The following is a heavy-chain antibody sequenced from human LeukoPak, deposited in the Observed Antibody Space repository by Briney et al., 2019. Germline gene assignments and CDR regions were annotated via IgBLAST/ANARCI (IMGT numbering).Heavy chain of an antibody. CDR3: ARGVSLNYYYYYGMDV. CDR2: IIPILGIA. D-gene: IGHD3-16*02. J-gene: IGHJ6*02. Sequence: GSSVTVSCMASGGTFSNYAISWVRQAPGQGLEWMGRIIPILGIANYAQKFQGRVTITADKSTSTAYMELSSLRSEDTAVYYCARGVSLNYYYYYGMDVWGQGTTVTVSS. CDR1: GGTFSNYA. V-gene: IGHV1-69*04.